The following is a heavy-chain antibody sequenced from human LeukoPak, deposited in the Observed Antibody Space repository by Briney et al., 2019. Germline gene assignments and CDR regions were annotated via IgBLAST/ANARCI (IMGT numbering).Heavy chain of an antibody. D-gene: IGHD7-27*01. Sequence: GGSLRLSCIASGFTFSSYWMHWVRQDSRKGLVWVSRINGDGRNINYADSVRGRFTISRDNSKNTLYLQMNSLRAEDTAVYYCAKASRSGVPFDYWGQGTLVTVSS. V-gene: IGHV3-74*01. CDR3: AKASRSGVPFDY. CDR1: GFTFSSYW. CDR2: INGDGRNI. J-gene: IGHJ4*02.